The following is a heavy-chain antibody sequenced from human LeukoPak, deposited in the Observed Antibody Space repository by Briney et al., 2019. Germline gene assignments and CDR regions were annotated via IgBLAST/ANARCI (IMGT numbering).Heavy chain of an antibody. CDR2: TNPNSGGT. CDR1: GYTFTGYY. Sequence: ASVKVSCKASGYTFTGYYMHWVRKAPGQGLEWMGWTNPNSGGTNYAQKFQGRVTMTRDTSISTAYMELSRLRSDDTAVYYCATMVRGVIIGYFDYWGQGTLVTVSS. D-gene: IGHD3-10*01. CDR3: ATMVRGVIIGYFDY. J-gene: IGHJ4*02. V-gene: IGHV1-2*02.